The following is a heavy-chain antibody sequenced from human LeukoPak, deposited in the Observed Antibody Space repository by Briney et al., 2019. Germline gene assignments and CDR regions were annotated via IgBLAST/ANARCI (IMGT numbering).Heavy chain of an antibody. Sequence: GASVKVPCKASGYTFTNYAIHWVRQAPGQRLEWMGWINSGNGNTKYSQELQGRVAITRDTSASTAYIELSSLRSDDTAVYYCAREWLSSGDSHYSHWGQGTLVTVSS. CDR1: GYTFTNYA. J-gene: IGHJ4*02. D-gene: IGHD2-15*01. V-gene: IGHV1-3*01. CDR2: INSGNGNT. CDR3: AREWLSSGDSHYSH.